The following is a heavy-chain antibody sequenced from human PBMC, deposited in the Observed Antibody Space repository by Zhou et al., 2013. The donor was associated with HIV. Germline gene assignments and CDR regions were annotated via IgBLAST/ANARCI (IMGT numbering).Heavy chain of an antibody. CDR3: AREGDRYCSGGPCFYPDN. J-gene: IGHJ4*02. CDR2: INVYNGNT. V-gene: IGHV1-18*01. Sequence: QVHLVQSGAEVKKPGASVTVSCKTSGYTFINYGITWVRQAPGQGLEWMGWINVYNGNTNSAQKFQERVTMTTDTSTTTAYMELRSLRSDDTAVYYCAREGDRYCSGGPCFYPDNWGQGTLVTVSS. CDR1: GYTFINYG. D-gene: IGHD2-15*01.